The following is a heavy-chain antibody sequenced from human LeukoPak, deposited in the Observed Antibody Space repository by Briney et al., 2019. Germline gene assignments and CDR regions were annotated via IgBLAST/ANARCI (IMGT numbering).Heavy chain of an antibody. CDR2: ISWNSGSI. CDR1: GFTFDDYA. Sequence: GRSLRLSCAASGFTFDDYAMHWVWQAPGKGLEWVSGISWNSGSIGYADSVKGRFTISRDNAKNSLYLQMNSLRAEDTALYYCAKGPSPLFDGMDVWGQGTTVTVSS. CDR3: AKGPSPLFDGMDV. V-gene: IGHV3-9*01. J-gene: IGHJ6*02. D-gene: IGHD3-10*02.